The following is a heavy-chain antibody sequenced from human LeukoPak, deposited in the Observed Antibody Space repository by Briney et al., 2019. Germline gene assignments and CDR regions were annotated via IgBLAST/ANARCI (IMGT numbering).Heavy chain of an antibody. J-gene: IGHJ4*02. CDR1: GXSFSDYW. CDR2: IYPGDSEP. CDR3: ARGRGYCSSSSCYDFDY. V-gene: IGHV5-51*01. D-gene: IGHD2-2*01. Sequence: GESLKISFTGSGXSFSDYWIAWVRQMPEKGVEWMGIIYPGDSEPTYSPSFQGQVTISADKSITTTFLQWSSLKASDTATYYCARGRGYCSSSSCYDFDYWGQGTLVTVSS.